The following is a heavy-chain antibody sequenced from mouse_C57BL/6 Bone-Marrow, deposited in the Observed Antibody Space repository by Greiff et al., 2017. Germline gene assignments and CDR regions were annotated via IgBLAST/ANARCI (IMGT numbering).Heavy chain of an antibody. CDR2: IYPRSGNT. CDR3: ARSYPWYIDV. J-gene: IGHJ1*03. V-gene: IGHV1-81*01. CDR1: GYTFTSYG. D-gene: IGHD2-10*01. Sequence: QVQLQQSGAELARPGASVKLSCKASGYTFTSYGISWVKQRTGQGLEWIGEIYPRSGNTYYNEKFKGKATLTADKSSNTAYMGLRSLTSEDSAVYFCARSYPWYIDVWGTGTTVTVSS.